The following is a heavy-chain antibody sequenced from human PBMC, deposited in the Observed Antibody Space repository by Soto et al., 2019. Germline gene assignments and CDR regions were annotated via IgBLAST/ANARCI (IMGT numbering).Heavy chain of an antibody. D-gene: IGHD1-7*01. J-gene: IGHJ4*02. Sequence: SVKVSCKASGFTFTNSAIQWVRQARGQRLEWIGWIVVGSGRTDYAQKFQERLTITRDMSTTTAYMELSSLRLEDTAVYYCAAVQGGGTIFHFWGQGTLVTVSS. CDR3: AAVQGGGTIFHF. V-gene: IGHV1-58*02. CDR1: GFTFTNSA. CDR2: IVVGSGRT.